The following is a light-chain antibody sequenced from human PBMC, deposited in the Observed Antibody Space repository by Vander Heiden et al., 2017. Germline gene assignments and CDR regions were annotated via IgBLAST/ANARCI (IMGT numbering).Light chain of an antibody. Sequence: ILITQSPDSLAGSLGEMATINCKSSQSVLSNTNNRNYLAWYQQKPGQSPKLLFSWASTRESGVPARFSGSGSGTNFTLTISSLQADDVAVYHCKQNYCAPLTVGQGTEVEIK. J-gene: IGKJ1*01. V-gene: IGKV4-1*01. CDR3: KQNYCAPLT. CDR2: WAS. CDR1: QSVLSNTNNRNY.